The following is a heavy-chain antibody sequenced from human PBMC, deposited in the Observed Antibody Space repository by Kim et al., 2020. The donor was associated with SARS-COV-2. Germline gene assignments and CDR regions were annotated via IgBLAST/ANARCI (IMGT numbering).Heavy chain of an antibody. Sequence: PSLKSRVTISVDTSKNQFSLKLSSVTAADTAVYYCASVSAAAGTESFDYWGQGTLVTVSS. D-gene: IGHD6-13*01. V-gene: IGHV4-39*01. J-gene: IGHJ4*02. CDR3: ASVSAAAGTESFDY.